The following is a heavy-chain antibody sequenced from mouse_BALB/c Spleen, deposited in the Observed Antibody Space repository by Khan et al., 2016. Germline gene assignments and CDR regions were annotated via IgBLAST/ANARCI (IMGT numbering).Heavy chain of an antibody. CDR2: INPSTGYT. V-gene: IGHV1-4*01. D-gene: IGHD2-14*01. CDR1: GYTFTSYW. J-gene: IGHJ4*01. Sequence: QVQLKQSGAELARPGASVKMSCKAPGYTFTSYWMHWVKQRPGQGLEWIGYINPSTGYTEYNQKFKDKATLTADKSSSTAYMQLSSLTSEDSAVYYCAYRYDAMDYWGQGTSVTVSS. CDR3: AYRYDAMDY.